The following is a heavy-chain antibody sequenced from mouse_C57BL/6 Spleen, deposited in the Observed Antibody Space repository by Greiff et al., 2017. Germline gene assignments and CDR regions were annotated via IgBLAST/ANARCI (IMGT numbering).Heavy chain of an antibody. D-gene: IGHD1-1*01. CDR3: ATVVATRYFDV. Sequence: DVKLQESGGDLVKPGGSLKLSCAASGFTFSSYGMSWVRQTPDKRLEWVATISSGGSYNYYPDSVKGRFTISRDNAKNTLYLQMSSLKSEDTAMYYCATVVATRYFDVWGTGTTVTVSS. J-gene: IGHJ1*03. CDR2: ISSGGSYN. CDR1: GFTFSSYG. V-gene: IGHV5-6*02.